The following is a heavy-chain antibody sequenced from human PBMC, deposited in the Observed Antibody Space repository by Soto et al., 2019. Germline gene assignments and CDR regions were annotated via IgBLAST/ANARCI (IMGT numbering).Heavy chain of an antibody. V-gene: IGHV3-30*18. J-gene: IGHJ4*02. CDR2: ISYDGSSK. Sequence: QVQLVESGGGVVQPGRSLRLSCAASGFTFSSYGMHWVRQAPGKGLEWVAVISYDGSSKYYADSVKGRFTISRDNSKNTLYLQMNSLRAEDTAVYYCANPGIYGDYVGFDYWGQGTLVTVSS. CDR3: ANPGIYGDYVGFDY. CDR1: GFTFSSYG. D-gene: IGHD4-17*01.